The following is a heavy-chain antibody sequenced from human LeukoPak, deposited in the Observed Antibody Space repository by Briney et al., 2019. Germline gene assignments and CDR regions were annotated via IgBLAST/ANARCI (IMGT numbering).Heavy chain of an antibody. D-gene: IGHD4-23*01. CDR2: IYPGGSET. CDR1: YW. V-gene: IGHV5-51*01. CDR3: ARQFGGNSEFDY. J-gene: IGHJ4*02. Sequence: YWIGWVRQMPGKGLEWMGIIYPGGSETRYGPSSQGQVTISADKSISTAYLQWSGLKASDTAMYYCARQFGGNSEFDYWGQGTLVTVSS.